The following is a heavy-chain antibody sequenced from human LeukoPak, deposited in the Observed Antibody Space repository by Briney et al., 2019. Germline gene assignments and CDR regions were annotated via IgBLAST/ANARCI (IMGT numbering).Heavy chain of an antibody. CDR3: TKDPNGDYVGAFDP. V-gene: IGHV3-23*01. D-gene: IGHD4-17*01. J-gene: IGHJ5*02. CDR1: GFTLSTFA. CDR2: ITGNHGAT. Sequence: GGSLRLSCAASGFTLSTFAMTWVRQAPGKGLEWVSSITGNHGATYNIDSVKGRFTISRDNSQNTLYLQMNSLRAEDTAVDYCTKDPNGDYVGAFDPWGQGTLVTVSS.